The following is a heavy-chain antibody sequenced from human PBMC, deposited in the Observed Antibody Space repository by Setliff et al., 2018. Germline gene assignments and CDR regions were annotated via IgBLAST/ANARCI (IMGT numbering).Heavy chain of an antibody. J-gene: IGHJ6*03. CDR1: GGSFSGYY. CDR2: INHSGST. D-gene: IGHD4-4*01. CDR3: ARAYSYYYYYMDV. Sequence: LETLSLTCAVYGGSFSGYYWSWIRQPPGKGLEWIGEINHSGSTNYNPSLKSRVTISVDTSKNQFSLKLSSVTAADTAVYYCARAYSYYYYYMDVWGKGTTVTVSS. V-gene: IGHV4-34*01.